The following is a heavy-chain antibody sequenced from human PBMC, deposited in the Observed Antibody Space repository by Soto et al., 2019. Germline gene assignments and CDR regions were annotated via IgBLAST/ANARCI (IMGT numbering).Heavy chain of an antibody. D-gene: IGHD4-17*01. V-gene: IGHV4-30-4*01. CDR2: IHDSGNT. J-gene: IGHJ5*02. Sequence: SETLSLTCTVFGGSVSIGDYLWSWIRQRPGKGLEWIGYIHDSGNTYYNPSLKSRVTISLDTSKNQFSLKVTSMTAADTAVYFCARARGGDSGDYASLFDRWGQGDLVTVSS. CDR3: ARARGGDSGDYASLFDR. CDR1: GGSVSIGDYL.